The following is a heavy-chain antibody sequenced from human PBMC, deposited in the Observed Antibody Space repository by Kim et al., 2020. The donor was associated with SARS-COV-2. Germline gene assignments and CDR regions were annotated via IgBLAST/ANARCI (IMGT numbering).Heavy chain of an antibody. V-gene: IGHV3-30-3*01. Sequence: GGSLRLSCAASGLSFDSSAMNWVRQAPGKGLEWVAVISFDGRNKAYAGSVKGRVTISRDNSKSTLHLQMNSLRVEDTAVYYCARGNYYESVSLSDYYNGIDVWGQGTTVTVSS. J-gene: IGHJ6*02. CDR3: ARGNYYESVSLSDYYNGIDV. CDR1: GLSFDSSA. D-gene: IGHD3-10*01. CDR2: ISFDGRNK.